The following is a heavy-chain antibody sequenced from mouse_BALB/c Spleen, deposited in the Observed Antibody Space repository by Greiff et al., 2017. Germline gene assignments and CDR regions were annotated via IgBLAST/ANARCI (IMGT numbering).Heavy chain of an antibody. CDR3: ARDGYPSYWYFDV. CDR2: IRNKANGYTT. J-gene: IGHJ1*01. Sequence: DVMLVESGGGLVQPGGSLRLSCATSGFTFTDYYMSWVRQPPGKALEWLGFIRNKANGYTTEYSASVKGRFTISRDNSQSILYLQMNTLRAEDSATYYCARDGYPSYWYFDVWGAGTTVTVSS. D-gene: IGHD2-2*01. CDR1: GFTFTDYY. V-gene: IGHV7-3*02.